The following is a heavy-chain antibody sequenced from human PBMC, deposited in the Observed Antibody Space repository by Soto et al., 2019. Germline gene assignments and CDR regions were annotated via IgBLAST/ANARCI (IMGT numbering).Heavy chain of an antibody. CDR1: GGSISSGGYY. V-gene: IGHV4-31*03. Sequence: QVQLQESGPGLVKPSQTLSLTCTVSGGSISSGGYYWSWIRQHPGKGLEWIGYISYSGSTYYNPSLKSRVTISVDTSKNQFSLKLSSVTAADTAVYYCAREGAGPKESSSWPDDAFDIWGQGTMVTVSS. D-gene: IGHD6-13*01. CDR3: AREGAGPKESSSWPDDAFDI. J-gene: IGHJ3*02. CDR2: ISYSGST.